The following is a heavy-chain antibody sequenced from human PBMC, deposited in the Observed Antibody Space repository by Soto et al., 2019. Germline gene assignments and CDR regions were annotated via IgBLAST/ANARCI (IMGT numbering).Heavy chain of an antibody. CDR2: ISYDGSNK. Sequence: PGGSLRLSCAASGFTLSSYAMHWVRQAPDKGLEWVAVISYDGSNKYYADSVKGRFTISRDNSKNTLYLQMNSLRAEDTAVYYCARSTGDSSAYYPYYYYYYGMDVWGQGTTVTVSS. D-gene: IGHD3-22*01. CDR1: GFTLSSYA. V-gene: IGHV3-30-3*01. CDR3: ARSTGDSSAYYPYYYYYYGMDV. J-gene: IGHJ6*02.